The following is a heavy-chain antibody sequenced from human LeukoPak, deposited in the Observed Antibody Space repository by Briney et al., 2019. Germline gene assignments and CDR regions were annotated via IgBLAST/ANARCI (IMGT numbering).Heavy chain of an antibody. CDR1: GFTFSSSA. V-gene: IGHV3-23*01. Sequence: GGSLRLSCAASGFTFSSSAMSWVRQAPGKGLEWVSSISGSGSGGSTYYADSVRGRFTISRDNSKNTLYLQMNSLRAEDTAVYYCAKSGYNRFDYWGQGTLVTVSS. D-gene: IGHD5-24*01. CDR2: ISGSGSGGST. J-gene: IGHJ4*02. CDR3: AKSGYNRFDY.